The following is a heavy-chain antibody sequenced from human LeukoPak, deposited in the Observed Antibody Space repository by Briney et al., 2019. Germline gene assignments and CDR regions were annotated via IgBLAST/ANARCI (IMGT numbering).Heavy chain of an antibody. J-gene: IGHJ6*02. CDR3: AKGQSYYYYYGMDV. CDR2: ISGSGDSI. V-gene: IGHV3-23*01. Sequence: PGGSLRLPRAASGFTFTDYAMTWVRQAPGKGLEWVSAISGSGDSIYYADSVRGRFTISRDNSKNTLYLQMNSLRAEDTAVYYCAKGQSYYYYYGMDVWGQGTTVTVSS. CDR1: GFTFTDYA.